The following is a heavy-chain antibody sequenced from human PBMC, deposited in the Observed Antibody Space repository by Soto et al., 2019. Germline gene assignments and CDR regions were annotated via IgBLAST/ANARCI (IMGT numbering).Heavy chain of an antibody. CDR3: ATDVYEYSYGYFDY. CDR2: IWFDGSHK. V-gene: IGHV3-33*01. D-gene: IGHD5-18*01. CDR1: GFTFSTYV. Sequence: QVQLVESGGGVVQPGRSLRLSCAASGFTFSTYVMHWVRQAPGKGLEWVAVIWFDGSHKYYADSVKGRFTISRDNSKNTLDLQRNTRRAEDTAIYYCATDVYEYSYGYFDYWGQGTLVTVSS. J-gene: IGHJ4*02.